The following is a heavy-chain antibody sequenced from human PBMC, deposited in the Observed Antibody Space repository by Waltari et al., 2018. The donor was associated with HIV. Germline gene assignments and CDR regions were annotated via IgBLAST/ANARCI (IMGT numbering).Heavy chain of an antibody. CDR2: ISNSGGST. CDR3: AKDLSSISMIVPRSYFDY. V-gene: IGHV3-23*01. Sequence: EVQLLESGGGLVQPGGSLRLSCAASGFTFSSYAMSWVRQAPGKGLGWVSVISNSGGSTYYADSVKGRFTISRDNSKNTLYLQMNSLRDEDTAVYYCAKDLSSISMIVPRSYFDYWGQGTLVTVSS. D-gene: IGHD3-22*01. J-gene: IGHJ4*02. CDR1: GFTFSSYA.